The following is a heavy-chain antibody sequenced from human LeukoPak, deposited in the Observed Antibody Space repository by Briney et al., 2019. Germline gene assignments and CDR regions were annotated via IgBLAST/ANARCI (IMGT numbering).Heavy chain of an antibody. J-gene: IGHJ6*03. V-gene: IGHV4-39*07. CDR2: VYYSGYT. CDR3: ARGLTMYYYYYMDV. CDR1: GGSISSSSYY. D-gene: IGHD3-10*01. Sequence: SETLSLTCTVSGGSISSSSYYWDWIRQPPGKGLEWIGSVYYSGYTYYNPSLKSRVTISVDTSKNQFSLKLSSVTAADTAVYYCARGLTMYYYYYMDVWGKGTTVTVSS.